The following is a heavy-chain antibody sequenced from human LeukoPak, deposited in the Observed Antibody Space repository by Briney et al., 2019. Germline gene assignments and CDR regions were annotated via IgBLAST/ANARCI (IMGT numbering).Heavy chain of an antibody. Sequence: SETLSLTCTVSGGSISSYYWSWIRQPAGKGLEWIGRIYTSGSTNYNPSLKSRVTMSVDTSKNQFSLKLSSVTAADTAVYYCARDAYYYGSGSPYCFDSWGQRTLVTVSS. CDR3: ARDAYYYGSGSPYCFDS. D-gene: IGHD3-10*01. CDR1: GGSISSYY. CDR2: IYTSGST. J-gene: IGHJ4*02. V-gene: IGHV4-4*07.